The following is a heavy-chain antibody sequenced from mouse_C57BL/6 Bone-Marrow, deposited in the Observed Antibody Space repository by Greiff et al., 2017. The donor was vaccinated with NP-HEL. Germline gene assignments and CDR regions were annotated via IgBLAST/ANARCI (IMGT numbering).Heavy chain of an antibody. CDR2: INPGSGGT. V-gene: IGHV1-54*01. CDR3: AFYGSKDWYFDV. D-gene: IGHD1-1*01. CDR1: GYAFTNYL. Sequence: VQLQESGAELVRPGTSVKVSCKASGYAFTNYLIEWVKQRPGQGLEWIGVINPGSGGTNYNEKFKGKATLTADKSSSTAYMQLSSLTSEDSAVYFCAFYGSKDWYFDVWGTGTTVTVSS. J-gene: IGHJ1*03.